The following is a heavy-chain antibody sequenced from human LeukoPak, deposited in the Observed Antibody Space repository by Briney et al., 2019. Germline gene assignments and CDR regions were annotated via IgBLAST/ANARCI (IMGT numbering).Heavy chain of an antibody. Sequence: GGSLRLSCAASGFTFSSYWMTWVRQAPEKGLEWVADIQQDGSEKYYVDSVKGRFTISRDNAKNSLYLQMNSLRAEDTAVYYCAELGITMIGGVWGKGTTVTISS. CDR3: AELGITMIGGV. D-gene: IGHD3-10*02. V-gene: IGHV3-7*01. J-gene: IGHJ6*04. CDR1: GFTFSSYW. CDR2: IQQDGSEK.